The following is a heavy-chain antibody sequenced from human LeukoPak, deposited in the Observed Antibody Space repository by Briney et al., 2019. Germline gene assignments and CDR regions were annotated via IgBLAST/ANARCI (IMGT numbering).Heavy chain of an antibody. CDR3: AKEVSDYVWGSYRGYFDY. J-gene: IGHJ4*02. Sequence: GGSLRLSCAASGFTFNSYGMHWVRQAPGKGLEWVAFIRHDGSNKYYADSVKGRFTISRDNSKNTLYLQMNSLRAEDTAVYYCAKEVSDYVWGSYRGYFDYWGQGTLVTVSS. CDR2: IRHDGSNK. V-gene: IGHV3-30*02. D-gene: IGHD3-16*02. CDR1: GFTFNSYG.